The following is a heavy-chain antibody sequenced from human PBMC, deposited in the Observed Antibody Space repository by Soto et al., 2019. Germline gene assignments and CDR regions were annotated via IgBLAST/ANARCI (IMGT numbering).Heavy chain of an antibody. CDR3: ARRSSSFYYYMDV. CDR2: IYYSGGT. J-gene: IGHJ6*03. Sequence: PSVTLSLTCTVSGGSISSYYWSWIRQPPGKGLEWIGYIYYSGGTNYNPSLKSRVTISVDTSKNQFSLKLSSVTAADTAVYYCARRSSSFYYYMDVWGKGTTVTVSS. CDR1: GGSISSYY. V-gene: IGHV4-59*08.